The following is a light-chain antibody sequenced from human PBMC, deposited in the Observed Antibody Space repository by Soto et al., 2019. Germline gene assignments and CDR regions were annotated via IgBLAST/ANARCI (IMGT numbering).Light chain of an antibody. CDR1: RSNIGTYA. Sequence: QSVLTQSPSASATPGQRVIISCSGSRSNIGTYAVNWYQQLPGTAPTLLIFRNHQRPSGVPDRFSGSKSGTSASLAISGPQSDDEADYYCAAWDDSLRAVVFGGGTKLTVL. V-gene: IGLV1-44*01. CDR2: RNH. CDR3: AAWDDSLRAVV. J-gene: IGLJ2*01.